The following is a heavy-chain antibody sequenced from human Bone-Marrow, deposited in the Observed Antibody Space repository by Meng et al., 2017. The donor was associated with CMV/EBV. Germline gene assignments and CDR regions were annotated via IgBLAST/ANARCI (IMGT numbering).Heavy chain of an antibody. V-gene: IGHV1-2*02. CDR1: GYTFTGYY. D-gene: IGHD3-22*01. CDR2: INPNSGGT. Sequence: ASVKVSCKASGYTFTGYYMHWVRQAPGQGLEWMGWINPNSGGTNYAQKFQGRVTMTRDTSISTAYMELSRLRSDDTAVYYCARSMIVHRRLKEVGYYGMDVWGQGTTVTVSS. CDR3: ARSMIVHRRLKEVGYYGMDV. J-gene: IGHJ6*02.